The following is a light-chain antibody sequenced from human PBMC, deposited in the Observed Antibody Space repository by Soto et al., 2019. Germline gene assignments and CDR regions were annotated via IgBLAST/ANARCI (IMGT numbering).Light chain of an antibody. CDR1: SSDVGGYNY. CDR3: SSFTSSNTLV. CDR2: EVS. Sequence: QSALTQPASVSGSPGQSITISCTGTSSDVGGYNYVSWYQHHPGKAPKLMIYEVSNRPSGVSNRFSGFKSDNTASLTISGLQAEDEGDYYCSSFTSSNTLVFGTGTKVTVL. J-gene: IGLJ1*01. V-gene: IGLV2-14*01.